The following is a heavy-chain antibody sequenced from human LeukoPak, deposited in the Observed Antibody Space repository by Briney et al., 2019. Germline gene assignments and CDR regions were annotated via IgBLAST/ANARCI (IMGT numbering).Heavy chain of an antibody. Sequence: SETLSLTCTVSGVSISSSDYYWGWFRQPPGKGLEWIGSVYYSGSTYYNPSLKSRVTISVDTSKNQFSLKLSSVTAADTAVYYCARVNSPLNFRLEAYYFDYWGQGTLVTVSS. J-gene: IGHJ4*02. CDR3: ARVNSPLNFRLEAYYFDY. CDR1: GVSISSSDYY. D-gene: IGHD5-12*01. V-gene: IGHV4-39*07. CDR2: VYYSGST.